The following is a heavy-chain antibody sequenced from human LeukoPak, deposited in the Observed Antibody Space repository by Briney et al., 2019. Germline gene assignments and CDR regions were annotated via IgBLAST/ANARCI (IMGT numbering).Heavy chain of an antibody. D-gene: IGHD1-1*01. CDR1: GFTFSSYS. V-gene: IGHV3-48*02. J-gene: IGHJ3*02. CDR3: ARDDNYAFDI. CDR2: ISITGTSI. Sequence: GGSLRLSCAASGFTFSSYSINWVREAPGRGLEWASYISITGTSIYHAVSVRGRFTISRDNAKNSLFLQMNSLRDEDTAVYYCARDDNYAFDIWGQGTMVIVSS.